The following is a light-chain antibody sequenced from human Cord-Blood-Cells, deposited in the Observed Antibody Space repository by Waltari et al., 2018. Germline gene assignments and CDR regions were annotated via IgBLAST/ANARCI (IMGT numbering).Light chain of an antibody. Sequence: QSALTQPASVSGSPGKSITISCTGTSSDVGGYNYVSWYQQPPGKAPKLMIYDVSNRPSGVSNRFSGSKSGNTASLTISGLQAEDEADYYCSSYTSSSTWVFGGGTKLTVL. CDR2: DVS. CDR3: SSYTSSSTWV. J-gene: IGLJ3*02. CDR1: SSDVGGYNY. V-gene: IGLV2-14*03.